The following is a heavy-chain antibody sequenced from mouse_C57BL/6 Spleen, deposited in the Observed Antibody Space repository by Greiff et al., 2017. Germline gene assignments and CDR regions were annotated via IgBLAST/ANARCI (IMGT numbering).Heavy chain of an antibody. V-gene: IGHV3-8*01. D-gene: IGHD4-1*01. CDR2: MSYSGST. J-gene: IGHJ2*01. CDR1: GYSITSDY. Sequence: EVQLVESGPGLAKPSQTLSLTCSVTGYSITSDYWNWIRQFPGNKLEYMGYMSYSGSTYYNPSLKSRNSITRDKSKNQYYLQLNSVTTEDTATYYCARYVGLGLGYFDYWGQGTTLTVSS. CDR3: ARYVGLGLGYFDY.